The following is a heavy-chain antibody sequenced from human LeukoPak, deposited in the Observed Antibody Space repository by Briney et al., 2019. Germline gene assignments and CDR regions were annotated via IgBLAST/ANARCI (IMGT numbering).Heavy chain of an antibody. CDR3: ARDSRSYERSGYYHFDF. CDR1: GASLISYY. Sequence: KPSETLSLTCTVSGASLISYYWNWIRQPPGKGLEWIGYIYYNGSPNYNLSLKSRVTMSQDTSKNQFSLKLTSVTAADTAVYYCARDSRSYERSGYYHFDFWGRGGLVTVSS. D-gene: IGHD3-22*01. V-gene: IGHV4-59*01. CDR2: IYYNGSP. J-gene: IGHJ4*02.